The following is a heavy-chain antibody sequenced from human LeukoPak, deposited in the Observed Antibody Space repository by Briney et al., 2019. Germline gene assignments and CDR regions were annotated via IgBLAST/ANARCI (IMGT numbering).Heavy chain of an antibody. CDR1: GFTFSNAW. CDR3: TTELQYYYDSSGYLFDY. Sequence: GGSLRLSCAASGFTFSNAWMSWVRQAPGKGLEWVGRIKSKTDGGTTDYAAPVKGRFTISRDDSKNTLYLQMNSLKTEDTAVYYCTTELQYYYDSSGYLFDYWGQGTLVTVSS. D-gene: IGHD3-22*01. J-gene: IGHJ4*02. CDR2: IKSKTDGGTT. V-gene: IGHV3-15*01.